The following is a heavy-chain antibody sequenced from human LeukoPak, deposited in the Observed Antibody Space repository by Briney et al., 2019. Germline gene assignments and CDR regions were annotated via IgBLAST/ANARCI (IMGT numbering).Heavy chain of an antibody. Sequence: GASVKVSCKASGYSFISYGISWVRQAPGQGLDWMGWISVYNGNIHYAQKFQGRVTATTDTSTNTAYMELRSLRSDDTAVYYCARAINYGSGSYYLFDYWGQGTLVTVSS. D-gene: IGHD3-10*01. V-gene: IGHV1-18*01. CDR2: ISVYNGNI. CDR1: GYSFISYG. CDR3: ARAINYGSGSYYLFDY. J-gene: IGHJ4*02.